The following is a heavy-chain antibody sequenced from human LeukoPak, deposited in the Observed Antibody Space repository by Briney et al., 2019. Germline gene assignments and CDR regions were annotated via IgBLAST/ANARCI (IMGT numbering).Heavy chain of an antibody. J-gene: IGHJ5*02. Sequence: ASVKVSCKASGYTFTSYDINWVRQATGQGLEWMGWISAYNGNTNYAQKLQGRVTMTTDTSTSTAYMELRSLRSDDTAVYYCARRYSNYENWFDPGAREPWSPSPQ. V-gene: IGHV1-18*01. CDR3: ARRYSNYENWFDP. CDR1: GYTFTSYD. CDR2: ISAYNGNT. D-gene: IGHD4-11*01.